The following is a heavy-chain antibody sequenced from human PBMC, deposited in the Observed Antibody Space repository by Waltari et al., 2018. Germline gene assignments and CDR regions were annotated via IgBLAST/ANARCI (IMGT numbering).Heavy chain of an antibody. Sequence: QVQVQESGPGLVKPSETLSLSCLVSGTSVRSGFYWGWIRQSPEKGLGWIGSINFSGKKFYSPSLRGRVTLSVDTSKNEVSLSLTSVTAADSAIYFCARGTDYDSSGYCYKHFDPWGQGTHVTVSS. V-gene: IGHV4-38-2*02. D-gene: IGHD3-22*01. CDR1: GTSVRSGFY. CDR2: INFSGKK. CDR3: ARGTDYDSSGYCYKHFDP. J-gene: IGHJ5*02.